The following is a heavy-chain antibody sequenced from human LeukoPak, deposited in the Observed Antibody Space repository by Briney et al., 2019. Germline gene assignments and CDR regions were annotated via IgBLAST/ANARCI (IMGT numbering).Heavy chain of an antibody. D-gene: IGHD5-12*01. CDR3: ARGGGYASPIGY. Sequence: SETLSLTCTVSGGSISSRSYYWSWIRQPPGKGLEWIGYIYHSGSTNYNPSLKSRVTISVDTSKNQFSLKLSSVTAADTAVYYCARGGGYASPIGYWGQGALVTVSS. CDR1: GGSISSRSYY. V-gene: IGHV4-61*01. CDR2: IYHSGST. J-gene: IGHJ4*02.